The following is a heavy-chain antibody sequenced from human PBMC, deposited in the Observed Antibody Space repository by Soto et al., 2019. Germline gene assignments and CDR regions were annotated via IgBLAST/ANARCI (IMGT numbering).Heavy chain of an antibody. D-gene: IGHD2-2*01. CDR2: IIPIFGTA. CDR3: ARGAVVPAATYYYYGMDV. CDR1: GGTFSSYA. Sequence: QVQLVQSGAEVKKPGSSVKVSCKASGGTFSSYAISWVRQAPGQGLEWMGGIIPIFGTANYAQKFQGRVTITADDSTSTAYMELSSLRSEDTAVYYCARGAVVPAATYYYYGMDVWGQGTTVTVSS. J-gene: IGHJ6*02. V-gene: IGHV1-69*01.